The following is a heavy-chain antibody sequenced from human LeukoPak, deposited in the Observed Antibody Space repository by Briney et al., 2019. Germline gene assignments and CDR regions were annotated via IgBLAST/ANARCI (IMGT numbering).Heavy chain of an antibody. CDR2: ISSSSTYI. J-gene: IGHJ6*02. Sequence: GGSLRLSCAASGFTLSFYNMSWVRQATGKGLEWVSFISSSSTYIYYADSVKGRFTISRDNAKNSLYLQMNSLRAEDTAVYYCARDMKAYDSSYGMDVWGQGTTVTVSS. CDR1: GFTLSFYN. D-gene: IGHD3-22*01. V-gene: IGHV3-21*01. CDR3: ARDMKAYDSSYGMDV.